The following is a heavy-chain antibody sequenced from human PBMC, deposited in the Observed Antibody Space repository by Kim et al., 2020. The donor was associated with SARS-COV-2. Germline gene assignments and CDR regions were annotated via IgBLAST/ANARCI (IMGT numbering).Heavy chain of an antibody. CDR1: GFTFGNAS. D-gene: IGHD6-25*01. V-gene: IGHV3-15*01. CDR2: IKTKTDGGTT. Sequence: GGSLRLSCAASGFTFGNASMSWVRQAPGKGLEWVGRIKTKTDGGTTDYAAPGKGRFTISRDDSKNTLHLQMNNLKIEDTAVYYCAMTYRSGRGQGTTVTVFS. CDR3: AMTYRSG. J-gene: IGHJ6*02.